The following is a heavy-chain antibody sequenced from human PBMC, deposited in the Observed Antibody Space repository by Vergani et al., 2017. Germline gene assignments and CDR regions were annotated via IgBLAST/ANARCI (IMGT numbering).Heavy chain of an antibody. J-gene: IGHJ3*02. CDR2: IYKSGSS. Sequence: QVQLQESCPGLVKSSETLSLTCTVSGGSISDYYWNWLRQPPGEGLEWIGYIYKSGSSTYNPSLKGRVTISADTSKNQFSLKLTCVTAADTALYYCARDRGYSTGWYSAFDIWGQGTMVTVSS. D-gene: IGHD6-19*01. CDR3: ARDRGYSTGWYSAFDI. V-gene: IGHV4-59*01. CDR1: GGSISDYY.